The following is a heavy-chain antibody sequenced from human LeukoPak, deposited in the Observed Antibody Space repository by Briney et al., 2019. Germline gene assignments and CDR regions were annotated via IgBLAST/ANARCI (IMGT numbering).Heavy chain of an antibody. CDR2: IYYSGST. Sequence: SETLSLTCTVSGGSISSSSYYWGWIRQPPGKGLEWIGSIYYSGSTYYNPSLKSRVTISVDTSKSQFSLKLSSVTAADTAVYYCARVGGGCSSTSCYIPHFDYWGQGTLVTVSS. D-gene: IGHD2-2*02. J-gene: IGHJ4*02. V-gene: IGHV4-39*07. CDR3: ARVGGGCSSTSCYIPHFDY. CDR1: GGSISSSSYY.